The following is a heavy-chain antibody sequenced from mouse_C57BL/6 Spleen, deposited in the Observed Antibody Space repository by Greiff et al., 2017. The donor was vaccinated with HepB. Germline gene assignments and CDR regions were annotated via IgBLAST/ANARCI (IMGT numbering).Heavy chain of an antibody. CDR2: IYPRSGNT. D-gene: IGHD2-3*01. CDR1: GYTFTSYG. CDR3: AIYDGLYFDY. V-gene: IGHV1-81*01. J-gene: IGHJ2*01. Sequence: QVQLQQSGAELARPGASVKLSCKASGYTFTSYGISWVKQRPGQGLEWIGEIYPRSGNTYYNEKFKGKATLTADKSSSTAYMELSSLTSEDSAVYYCAIYDGLYFDYWGQGTTLTVSS.